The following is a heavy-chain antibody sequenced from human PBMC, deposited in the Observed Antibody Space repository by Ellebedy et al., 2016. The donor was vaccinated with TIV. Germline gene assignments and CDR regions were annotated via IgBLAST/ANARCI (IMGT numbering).Heavy chain of an antibody. CDR1: GYIFTNYD. V-gene: IGHV1-8*01. CDR3: ARRQLYMSDY. Sequence: AASVKVSCKASGYIFTNYDINWARQATGQGLEWMGWMNPNSGNTGYAQKFQGRVTMTRNTSISTAYMELTSLRSEDTAVYFCARRQLYMSDYWGQGTLVTVSS. CDR2: MNPNSGNT. J-gene: IGHJ4*02. D-gene: IGHD1-1*01.